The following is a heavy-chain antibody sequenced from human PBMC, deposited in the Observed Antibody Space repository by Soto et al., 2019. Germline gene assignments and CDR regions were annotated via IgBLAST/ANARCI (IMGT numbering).Heavy chain of an antibody. V-gene: IGHV4-61*01. CDR2: IYYSGST. J-gene: IGHJ6*02. CDR1: GGSVSSGSYY. Sequence: SETLSLTCTVSGGSVSSGSYYWSWIRQPPGKGLEWIGYIYYSGSTNYNPSLKSRVTISVDTSKNQFSLKLSSVTAADTAVYYCAREEGGDYYYGMDVWGQGTTVTVSS. CDR3: AREEGGDYYYGMDV. D-gene: IGHD1-26*01.